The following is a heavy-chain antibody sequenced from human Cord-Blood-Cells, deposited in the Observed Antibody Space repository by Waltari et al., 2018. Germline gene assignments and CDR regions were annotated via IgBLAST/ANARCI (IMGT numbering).Heavy chain of an antibody. CDR1: GYTFTSFD. CDR2: MNPNSGNT. J-gene: IGHJ4*02. D-gene: IGHD6-13*01. Sequence: QVQLVQSGAEVKKPGASVKVSCKAFGYTFTSFDINCVRQATRQGLEWMGWMNPNSGNTGYAQKFQGRVTMTRNTSISTAYMELSSLRSEDTAVYYCASLMAAAGNYWGQGTLVTVSS. CDR3: ASLMAAAGNY. V-gene: IGHV1-8*02.